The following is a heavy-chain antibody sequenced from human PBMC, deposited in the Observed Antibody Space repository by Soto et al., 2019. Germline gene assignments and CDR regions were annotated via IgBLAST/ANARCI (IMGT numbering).Heavy chain of an antibody. D-gene: IGHD3-3*01. J-gene: IGHJ4*02. CDR2: IYPGDSDT. V-gene: IGHV5-51*01. CDR1: GYSFSNYW. CDR3: GRCFLDGNYYFDF. Sequence: GESLKISCKGSGYSFSNYWIGWVRQMPGKGLEWMGIIYPGDSDTRNSPSFHGQVTMSADKSINTADLKWSSLKASDTAIYYCGRCFLDGNYYFDFWGQGTVVTV.